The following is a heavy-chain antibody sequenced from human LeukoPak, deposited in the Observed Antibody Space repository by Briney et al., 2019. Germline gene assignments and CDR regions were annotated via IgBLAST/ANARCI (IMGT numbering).Heavy chain of an antibody. Sequence: ASVKVSCKASGYTFTSYGISWVRQAPGPGLEGMGWISAYIGNTDYAQKLQGRVTMTTATSTSTAYMELRSLRSDDTAVDYCARSGHIVVVTAPDAFDIWGQGTMVTVSS. J-gene: IGHJ3*02. CDR3: ARSGHIVVVTAPDAFDI. CDR2: ISAYIGNT. CDR1: GYTFTSYG. V-gene: IGHV1-18*01. D-gene: IGHD2-21*02.